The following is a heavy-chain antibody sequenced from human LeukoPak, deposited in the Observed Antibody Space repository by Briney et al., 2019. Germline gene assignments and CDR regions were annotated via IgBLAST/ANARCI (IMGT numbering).Heavy chain of an antibody. V-gene: IGHV1-2*02. J-gene: IGHJ6*03. Sequence: ASVKVSCKASGYTFTGYYMHWVRQAPGQGLEWMGWINPNSGGTNYAQKFQGRVTMTRDMSTSTVYMDLSSLRSEDTAVYYCARDGITIFGTDPYYYYYMDVWGKRTTVTVSS. CDR2: INPNSGGT. D-gene: IGHD3-3*01. CDR3: ARDGITIFGTDPYYYYYMDV. CDR1: GYTFTGYY.